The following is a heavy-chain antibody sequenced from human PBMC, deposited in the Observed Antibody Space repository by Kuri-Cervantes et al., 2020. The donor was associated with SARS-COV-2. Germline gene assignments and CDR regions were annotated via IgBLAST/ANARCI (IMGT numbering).Heavy chain of an antibody. CDR1: GFTVSSNY. Sequence: GESLQTSCAASGFTVSSNYMSWVRQAPGKGLVWVSRINSDGSSTSYADSVKGRFTISRDNAKNTLYLQMNSLRAEDTAVYYCARGEGYCSSTSCYSHPMDRDYYYYGMDVWGQGTTVTVSS. J-gene: IGHJ6*02. D-gene: IGHD2-2*01. CDR3: ARGEGYCSSTSCYSHPMDRDYYYYGMDV. CDR2: INSDGSST. V-gene: IGHV3-74*01.